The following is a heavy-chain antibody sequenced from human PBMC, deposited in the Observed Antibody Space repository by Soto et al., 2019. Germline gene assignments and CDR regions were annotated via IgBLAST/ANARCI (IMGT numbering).Heavy chain of an antibody. CDR3: AHKPLTTTGAFDP. J-gene: IGHJ5*02. CDR2: IYWDDDK. D-gene: IGHD4-17*01. Sequence: QITLKKSGPALVKPTQTLTLTCTFSGFSLTRGVGVAWIRQPPGKALEWLALIYWDDDKRYSSSLKSRLTITKDASKNQVVLIKTNMDPVDTATYYCAHKPLTTTGAFDPWGQGTLVTVSS. V-gene: IGHV2-5*02. CDR1: GFSLTRGVG.